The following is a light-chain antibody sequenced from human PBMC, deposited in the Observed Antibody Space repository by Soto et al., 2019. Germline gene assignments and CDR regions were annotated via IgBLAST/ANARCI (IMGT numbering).Light chain of an antibody. Sequence: EIVMTQSPATLSVSPGERVTLSCRASESVYSYLARYQQKPGQAPRLLIYGASTRATGIPARFSGSGSGTEFTLAISSLQSEDVAVYYCQKYNNWPLTFGGGTKVEI. CDR1: ESVYSY. J-gene: IGKJ4*01. V-gene: IGKV3-15*01. CDR3: QKYNNWPLT. CDR2: GAS.